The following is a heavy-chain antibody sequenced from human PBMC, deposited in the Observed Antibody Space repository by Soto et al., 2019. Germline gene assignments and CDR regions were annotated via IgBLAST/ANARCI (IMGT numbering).Heavy chain of an antibody. V-gene: IGHV3-23*01. D-gene: IGHD3-22*01. Sequence: GSLRLSCAASGCISSSFCMSWVRQAPGKGLEWVSTISGGDESTHYADSVKGRFTTSRDDSKKTLYVQRNGMGAEDTAIYYCAKRKDYDASALWAYWGQGTLVTVSS. J-gene: IGHJ4*02. CDR1: GCISSSFC. CDR2: ISGGDEST. CDR3: AKRKDYDASALWAY.